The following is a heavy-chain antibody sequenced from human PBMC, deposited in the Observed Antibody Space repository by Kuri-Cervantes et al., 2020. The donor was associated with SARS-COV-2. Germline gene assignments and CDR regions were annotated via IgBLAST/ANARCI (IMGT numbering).Heavy chain of an antibody. D-gene: IGHD3-3*01. V-gene: IGHV1-2*02. J-gene: IGHJ4*02. CDR1: GGTFSSYA. CDR3: ATGVTIFGVAPGSY. CDR2: INPNSGGT. Sequence: ASVKVSCKASGGTFSSYAISWVRQAPGQGLEWMGWINPNSGGTNYAQKFQGRVTMTRDTSISTAYMELSRLRSDDTAVYYCATGVTIFGVAPGSYWGQGTLVTVSS.